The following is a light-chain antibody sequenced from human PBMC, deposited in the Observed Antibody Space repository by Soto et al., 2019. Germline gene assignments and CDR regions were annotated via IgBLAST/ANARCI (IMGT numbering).Light chain of an antibody. CDR3: KQYNNWPK. Sequence: EIVLTPSLATLSFSPLEIANLSFGASQSVSSNLAWYQQKPAQAPRLLMYGASTRATGIPARFSGSGSGTEFTLIITSLQSEDFAVYYCKQYNNWPKFGQGTKVDIK. J-gene: IGKJ1*01. CDR1: QSVSSN. CDR2: GAS. V-gene: IGKV3-15*01.